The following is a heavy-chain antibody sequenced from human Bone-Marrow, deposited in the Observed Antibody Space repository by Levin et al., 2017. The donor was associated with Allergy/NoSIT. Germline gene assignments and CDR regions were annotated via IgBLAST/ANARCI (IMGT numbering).Heavy chain of an antibody. CDR2: IIKSDGAT. CDR1: GFMFSSHE. Sequence: GGSLRLSCVGSGFMFSSHEMNWVRQARGKGLEWIASIIKSDGATHYAASVKGRFTVSRDNARTSLLLQMNILTHGDTAIYYCAREVGGTWNYWGQGNLVTVSS. D-gene: IGHD1-14*01. CDR3: AREVGGTWNY. V-gene: IGHV3-48*03. J-gene: IGHJ4*02.